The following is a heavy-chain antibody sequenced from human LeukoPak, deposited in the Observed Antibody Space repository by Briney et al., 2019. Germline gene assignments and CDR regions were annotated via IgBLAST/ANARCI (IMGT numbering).Heavy chain of an antibody. J-gene: IGHJ5*02. V-gene: IGHV3-64D*06. CDR1: GFTLSSYA. D-gene: IGHD2-2*01. Sequence: GGSLRLSCSASGFTLSSYAMHWVRQAPGKGLEYVSAISSNGGSTYYADSVKGRFTISRDNSKNTLYLQMSSLRAEDTAVYYCVKGFGYCSSTSCYGNRFDPWGQGTPVTVSS. CDR2: ISSNGGST. CDR3: VKGFGYCSSTSCYGNRFDP.